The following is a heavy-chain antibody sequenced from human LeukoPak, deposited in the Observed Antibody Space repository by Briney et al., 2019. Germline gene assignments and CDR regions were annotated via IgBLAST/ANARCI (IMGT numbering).Heavy chain of an antibody. CDR1: GYTFTSYY. J-gene: IGHJ5*02. V-gene: IGHV1-46*01. CDR3: ARALAYCGGYCSTTNNCFGP. Sequence: ASVKVSCKASGYTFTSYYRHWVRQAPGQGLEWMGIINPSGGSTSYAQKFQRRVTMTRDTSTSTVYMELSSLRSEDTAVYYCARALAYCGGYCSTTNNCFGPWGQGTLVTVSS. CDR2: INPSGGST. D-gene: IGHD2-21*02.